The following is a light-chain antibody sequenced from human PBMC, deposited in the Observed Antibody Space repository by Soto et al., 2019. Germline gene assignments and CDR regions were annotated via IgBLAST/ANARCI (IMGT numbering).Light chain of an antibody. CDR1: QSLMLSNGYNY. V-gene: IGKV2-28*01. Sequence: DIVMTQSPLSLPVTPGEPASISCRSSQSLMLSNGYNYVDWYLQKPGQSPQLLIYLGSNRASGVSDRVSGSGSGTDFTLKISRVEAEEVGVYYCMQAVQTPPTFGQGTKVEIK. CDR2: LGS. CDR3: MQAVQTPPT. J-gene: IGKJ1*01.